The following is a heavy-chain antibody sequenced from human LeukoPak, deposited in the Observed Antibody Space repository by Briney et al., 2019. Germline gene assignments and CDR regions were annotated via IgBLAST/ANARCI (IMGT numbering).Heavy chain of an antibody. Sequence: SVKVSCKASGFTFTSSAMQWVRQARGQRLEWIGWIVVGSGNTNYAQKFQERVTITRDMSTSTAYMELSSLRSEDTAVYYCAAPLGAAVAISGLDYWGQGTLVTVSS. D-gene: IGHD2-2*02. CDR1: GFTFTSSA. CDR3: AAPLGAAVAISGLDY. J-gene: IGHJ4*02. V-gene: IGHV1-58*02. CDR2: IVVGSGNT.